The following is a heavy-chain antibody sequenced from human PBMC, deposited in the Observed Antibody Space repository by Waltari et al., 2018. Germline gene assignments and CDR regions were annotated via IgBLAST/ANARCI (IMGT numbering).Heavy chain of an antibody. D-gene: IGHD2-21*02. CDR2: IGTAGDT. V-gene: IGHV3-13*01. Sequence: EVQLVESGGGLVQPGGSLRLSCAASGFTFSSYDMHWVRQATGKGLEWVSAIGTAGDTYYPGSVKGRFTISRENAKNSLYLQMNSLRAGDTAVYYCARGKGDSDAFDIWGQGTMVTVSS. CDR1: GFTFSSYD. CDR3: ARGKGDSDAFDI. J-gene: IGHJ3*02.